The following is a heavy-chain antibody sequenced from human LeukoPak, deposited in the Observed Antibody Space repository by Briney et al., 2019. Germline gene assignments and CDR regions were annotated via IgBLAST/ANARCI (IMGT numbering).Heavy chain of an antibody. CDR2: INHSGST. CDR3: ARRDSSGYLVDY. CDR1: GGSFSGYY. D-gene: IGHD3-22*01. J-gene: IGHJ4*02. V-gene: IGHV4-34*01. Sequence: SETLSLTCAVYGGSFSGYYWSRIRQPPGKGLEWIGEINHSGSTNYNPSLKSRVTISVDTSKNQFSLKLSSVTAADTAVYYCARRDSSGYLVDYWGQGTLVTVSS.